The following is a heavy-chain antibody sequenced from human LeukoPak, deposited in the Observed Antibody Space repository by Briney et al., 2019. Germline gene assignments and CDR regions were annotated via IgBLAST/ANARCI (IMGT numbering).Heavy chain of an antibody. CDR3: ANGGNFQVVDY. CDR1: GFTFSSYV. J-gene: IGHJ4*02. CDR2: ISYDVSNK. V-gene: IGHV3-30*18. D-gene: IGHD4-23*01. Sequence: GGSLRLSCAASGFTFSSYVMHWVRQAPGKGLEWVAVISYDVSNKYYAGSVKGRFTVSRDNSKNTLYLQMNSLRAEDTAVYYCANGGNFQVVDYWGQGTLVTVSS.